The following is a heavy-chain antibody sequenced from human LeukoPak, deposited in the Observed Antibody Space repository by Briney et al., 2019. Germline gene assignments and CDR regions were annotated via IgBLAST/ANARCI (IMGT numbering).Heavy chain of an antibody. CDR3: ARDQYYYGMDV. Sequence: PSETLSLTCTVSGGSISSYYWSWLRQPPGKGLEWIGYIYYSGSTNYNPSLKSRVTISVDTSKNQFSLKLSSVTAADTAVYYCARDQYYYGMDVWGQGTTVTVSS. CDR1: GGSISSYY. J-gene: IGHJ6*02. CDR2: IYYSGST. V-gene: IGHV4-59*01.